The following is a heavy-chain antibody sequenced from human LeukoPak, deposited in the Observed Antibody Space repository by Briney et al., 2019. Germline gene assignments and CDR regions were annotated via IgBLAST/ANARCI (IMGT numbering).Heavy chain of an antibody. J-gene: IGHJ6*02. V-gene: IGHV3-13*01. CDR2: IGTAGDT. Sequence: PGGSLRLSCAASGFTFSSYDMHWVRQATGKGLEWVSSIGTAGDTYYPGSVKGRFTISRENAKNSLYLQMNSLRARDTAVYYCARVRRDYYYYGMDVWGQGTTVTVSS. CDR1: GFTFSSYD. CDR3: ARVRRDYYYYGMDV.